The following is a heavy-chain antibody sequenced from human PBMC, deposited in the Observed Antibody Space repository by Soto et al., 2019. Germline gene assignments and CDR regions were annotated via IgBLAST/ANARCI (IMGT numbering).Heavy chain of an antibody. CDR2: ISAYNGNI. CDR1: GYTFTTYG. D-gene: IGHD2-21*01. Sequence: ASVKVSCKASGYTFTTYGISWVRQAPGQGHERMGWISAYNGNINYAQKFQGRVTLTTDTSTSTAYMELRSLRSDDTAVYYCALDERYGSVTPYYDYWGRGSLVIVSA. CDR3: ALDERYGSVTPYYDY. V-gene: IGHV1-18*01. J-gene: IGHJ4*02.